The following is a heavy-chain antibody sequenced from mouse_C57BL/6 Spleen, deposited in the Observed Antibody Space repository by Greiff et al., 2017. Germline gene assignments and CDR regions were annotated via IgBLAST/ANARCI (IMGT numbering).Heavy chain of an antibody. CDR2: IDPSDSYT. V-gene: IGHV1-50*01. CDR1: GYTFTSYW. J-gene: IGHJ2*01. D-gene: IGHD2-5*01. Sequence: QVQLKQSGAELVKPGASVKLSCKASGYTFTSYWMQWVKQRPGQGLEWIGEIDPSDSYTNYNQKFKGKATLTVDTSSSTAYMQLSSLTSEDSAVYYCARRDYSNYVDFDYWGQGTTLTVSS. CDR3: ARRDYSNYVDFDY.